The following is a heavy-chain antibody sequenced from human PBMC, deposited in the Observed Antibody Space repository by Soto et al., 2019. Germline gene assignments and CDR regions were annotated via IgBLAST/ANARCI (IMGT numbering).Heavy chain of an antibody. V-gene: IGHV3-30-3*01. D-gene: IGHD5-18*01. CDR1: GFTFSSYA. CDR3: ARDNYSYQQGYYYYGMDV. CDR2: ISYDGSNK. Sequence: QVQLVESGGGVVQPGRSLRLSCAASGFTFSSYAMHWVRQAPGKGLEWVAVISYDGSNKYYADSVKGRFTISRDNSKNTLYLQMNSLRAEDTAVYYCARDNYSYQQGYYYYGMDVWGQGTTVTVSS. J-gene: IGHJ6*02.